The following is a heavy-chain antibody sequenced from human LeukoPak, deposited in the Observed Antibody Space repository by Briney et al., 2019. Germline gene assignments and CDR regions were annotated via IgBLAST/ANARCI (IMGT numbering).Heavy chain of an antibody. D-gene: IGHD3-22*01. V-gene: IGHV4-59*08. CDR2: IYYSGST. Sequence: SETLSLTCTVSGGCISSYYWSWIRQPPGKGLEWIGYIYYSGSTNYNPSLKSRVTISVDTSKNQFSLKLSSVTAADTAVYYCARDYDSSGYYYPNAFDIWGQGTMVTVSS. J-gene: IGHJ3*02. CDR3: ARDYDSSGYYYPNAFDI. CDR1: GGCISSYY.